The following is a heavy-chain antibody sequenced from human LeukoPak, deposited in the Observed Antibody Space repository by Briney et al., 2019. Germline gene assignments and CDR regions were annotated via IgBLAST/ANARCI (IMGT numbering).Heavy chain of an antibody. CDR2: IIPIFGTA. V-gene: IGHV1-69*13. CDR1: GGTFSSYA. D-gene: IGHD3-9*01. CDR3: ARSKLRYAIQTDY. Sequence: ASVKVSCKASGGTFSSYAISWVRQAPGQGLEWMGGIIPIFGTANYAQKFQGRVTITADESTSTAYMELSSLRSEDTAVYYCARSKLRYAIQTDYWGQGTLVTVSS. J-gene: IGHJ4*02.